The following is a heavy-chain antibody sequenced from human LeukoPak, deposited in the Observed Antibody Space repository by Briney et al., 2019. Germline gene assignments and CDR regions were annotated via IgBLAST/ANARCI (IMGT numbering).Heavy chain of an antibody. CDR1: GYTFTDYY. CDR2: INPNNGGT. D-gene: IGHD3-10*01. CDR3: ATPPLASGKYSAG. Sequence: GASVKVSCKASGYTFTDYYMHWVRQAPGQGLEWMGWINPNNGGTNYAQKFQGRVTMTRDTSRSTAYMEINSLRSDDTAIYYFATPPLASGKYSAGWGQGTQVSVSS. J-gene: IGHJ4*02. V-gene: IGHV1-2*02.